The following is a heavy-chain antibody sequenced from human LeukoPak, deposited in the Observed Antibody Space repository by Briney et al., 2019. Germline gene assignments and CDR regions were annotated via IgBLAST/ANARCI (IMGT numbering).Heavy chain of an antibody. CDR3: ARDLGDGNGMGNYYFDY. J-gene: IGHJ4*02. Sequence: GGSLRLSCAASGFTFSSHSMNWVRQAPGKGLEWVSYIISSSSTIYYADSVKGRFTISRDNAKNSLYLQMNSLRSDDTAVYYCARDLGDGNGMGNYYFDYWGQGTLVTVSS. D-gene: IGHD2-8*01. V-gene: IGHV3-48*01. CDR2: IISSSSTI. CDR1: GFTFSSHS.